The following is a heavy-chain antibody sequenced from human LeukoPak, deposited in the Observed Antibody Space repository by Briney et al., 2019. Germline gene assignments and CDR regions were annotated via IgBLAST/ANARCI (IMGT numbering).Heavy chain of an antibody. V-gene: IGHV3-21*01. D-gene: IGHD1-26*01. CDR3: AGEVGATTHYYYYYMDV. CDR2: ISSSSSYI. J-gene: IGHJ6*03. Sequence: GGSLRLSCAASGFTFSSYSMNWVRQAPGKGLEWVSSISSSSSYIYYADSVKGRFTISRDNAKNSLYLQMNSLRAEDTAVYHCAGEVGATTHYYYYYMDVWGKGTTVTVSS. CDR1: GFTFSSYS.